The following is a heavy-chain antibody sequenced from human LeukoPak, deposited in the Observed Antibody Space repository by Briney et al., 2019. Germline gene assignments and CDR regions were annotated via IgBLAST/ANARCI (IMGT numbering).Heavy chain of an antibody. CDR3: TFGSGSSH. CDR1: GFTFSGSA. V-gene: IGHV3-73*01. D-gene: IGHD3-10*01. J-gene: IGHJ1*01. Sequence: GGSLRLSCAASGFTFSGSAMHWVRQASGKGLEWVGRIRSKANNYATAYAASVAGRFTISRDDSKNTAYLQMNSLKTEDTAVYYCTFGSGSSHWGQGTLVTVSS. CDR2: IRSKANNYAT.